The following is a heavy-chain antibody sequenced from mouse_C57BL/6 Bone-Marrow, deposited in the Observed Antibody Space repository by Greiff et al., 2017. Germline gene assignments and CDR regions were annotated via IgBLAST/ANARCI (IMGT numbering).Heavy chain of an antibody. Sequence: EVMLVESGGGLVQPGGSLKLSCAASGFTFSDYGMAWVRQAPRKGPEWVAFISNLAYSIYYADTVTGRFTISRENAKNTLYLEMSSLRSEDTAMYYCARRAITGGYYAMDYWGQGTSVTVSS. D-gene: IGHD2-4*01. V-gene: IGHV5-15*01. CDR3: ARRAITGGYYAMDY. CDR1: GFTFSDYG. CDR2: ISNLAYSI. J-gene: IGHJ4*01.